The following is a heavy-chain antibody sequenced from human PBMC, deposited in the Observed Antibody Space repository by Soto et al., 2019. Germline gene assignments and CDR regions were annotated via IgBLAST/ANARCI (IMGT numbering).Heavy chain of an antibody. V-gene: IGHV3-9*01. CDR3: AKGGSAAFGGVSPD. J-gene: IGHJ4*02. D-gene: IGHD3-16*01. CDR2: VSWNSGTI. CDR1: GFTFDACA. Sequence: EVQLVESGGALVQPGRSLRLSCAASGFTFDACAMHWVRQAPGKGLEWVSGVSWNSGTIGYADSVKGRFTISRDNAKNSLYMQMNSLRAEDTALYYCAKGGSAAFGGVSPDWGQGTLLTVSS.